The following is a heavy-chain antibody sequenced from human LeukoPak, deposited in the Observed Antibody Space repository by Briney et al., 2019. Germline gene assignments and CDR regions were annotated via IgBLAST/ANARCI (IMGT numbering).Heavy chain of an antibody. Sequence: GGSLRLSCVASGFTFNTYWMSWVRLAPGRGLEWVANIKQDGSDQYYVDSVKGRFTISRDNAKSSLYLHMNSLRAEDTAVYYCAKVPSSWATGYYYYMDVWGKGTTVTVSS. CDR1: GFTFNTYW. CDR3: AKVPSSWATGYYYYMDV. D-gene: IGHD6-13*01. V-gene: IGHV3-7*03. CDR2: IKQDGSDQ. J-gene: IGHJ6*03.